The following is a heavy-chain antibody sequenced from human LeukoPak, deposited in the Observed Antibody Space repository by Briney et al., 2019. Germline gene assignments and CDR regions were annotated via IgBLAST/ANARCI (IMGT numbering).Heavy chain of an antibody. Sequence: PSQTLSLTCTVSGDSISSSPYYWGWVRQPPGKGLEWIGSIYYIGSTNSNPSLKSRVTISVDTSKNQFSLKLSSVTAADTAVYYCARTQYYGSGSLAFDCWGQGTLVTVSS. CDR2: IYYIGST. D-gene: IGHD3-10*01. V-gene: IGHV4-39*07. CDR3: ARTQYYGSGSLAFDC. CDR1: GDSISSSPYY. J-gene: IGHJ4*02.